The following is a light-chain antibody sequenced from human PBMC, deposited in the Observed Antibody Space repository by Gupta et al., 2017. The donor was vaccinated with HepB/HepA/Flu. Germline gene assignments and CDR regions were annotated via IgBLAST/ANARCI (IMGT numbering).Light chain of an antibody. CDR3: QQLNTSPLT. CDR2: AAS. CDR1: QALNRF. V-gene: IGKV1-9*01. Sequence: IHLTQSPSFLSASVGDRVTITCRATQALNRFLAWYQQKPGNAPKLLIYAASDLQSGVPSRFSGSGSGTEFTLTISSLQPEDFATYYCQQLNTSPLTFGGGTKVEIK. J-gene: IGKJ4*01.